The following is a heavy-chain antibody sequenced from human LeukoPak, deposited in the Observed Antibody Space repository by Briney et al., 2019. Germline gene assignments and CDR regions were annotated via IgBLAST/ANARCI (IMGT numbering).Heavy chain of an antibody. CDR3: VRDIVGFCTSSTCYRLDS. J-gene: IGHJ4*02. CDR2: IKEDGTDK. V-gene: IGHV3-7*01. CDR1: GFTFSTYW. D-gene: IGHD2-2*01. Sequence: GRSMRLFCAASGFTFSTYWMTWVRQAPGKGLEWVANIKEDGTDKYYVDSVRGRFTISRDNAKNSVYLQMNSLRAEDTAVYYCVRDIVGFCTSSTCYRLDSWGQGTLVSVSS.